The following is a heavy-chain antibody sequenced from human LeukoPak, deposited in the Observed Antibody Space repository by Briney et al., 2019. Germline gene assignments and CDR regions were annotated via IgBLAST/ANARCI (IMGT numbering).Heavy chain of an antibody. V-gene: IGHV4-39*01. CDR1: GGSISSSSYC. CDR3: ARLRSPVTILYYFDY. Sequence: PSETLSLTCTVSGGSISSSSYCWGWIRQPPGKGLEWIGSFYCSGSTYYNPSLKSRVTISVDTSKNQFSLKLSSVTAADTAVYYCARLRSPVTILYYFDYWGQGTLVTASS. CDR2: FYCSGST. D-gene: IGHD4-17*01. J-gene: IGHJ4*02.